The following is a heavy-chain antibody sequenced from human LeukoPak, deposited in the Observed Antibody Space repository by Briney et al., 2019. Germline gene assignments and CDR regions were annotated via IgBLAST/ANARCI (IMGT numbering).Heavy chain of an antibody. V-gene: IGHV1-8*01. D-gene: IGHD5-18*01. CDR2: MNPNSGNT. CDR3: ARDYTAINYYYYMDV. Sequence: ASVKVSCKASGYTFTSYDVNWVRQATGQGLEWMGWMNPNSGNTGYAQKFQGRVTMTRDTSITTAYMELSRLRYDDTAVYYCARDYTAINYYYYMDVWGKGTTVTVSS. CDR1: GYTFTSYD. J-gene: IGHJ6*03.